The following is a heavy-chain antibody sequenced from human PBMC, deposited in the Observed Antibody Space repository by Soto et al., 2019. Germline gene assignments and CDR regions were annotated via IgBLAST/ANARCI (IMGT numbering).Heavy chain of an antibody. CDR1: GGSSSSGDYY. CDR2: MYYSGSN. Sequence: QVQLQESGPGLVKPSQTLSLTCTVSGGSSSSGDYYWSWIRQPPGKGLEWIGDMYYSGSNYYNPSLTSRVTISADTSKSQFSLKLSAVTAADTAVYYCASVRWDCSGGSCYFLYNWVDPWGQGTLVTVFS. V-gene: IGHV4-30-4*01. J-gene: IGHJ5*02. D-gene: IGHD2-15*01. CDR3: ASVRWDCSGGSCYFLYNWVDP.